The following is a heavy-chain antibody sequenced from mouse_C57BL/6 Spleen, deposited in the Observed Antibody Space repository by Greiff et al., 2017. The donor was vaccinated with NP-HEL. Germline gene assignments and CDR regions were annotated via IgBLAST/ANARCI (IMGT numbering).Heavy chain of an antibody. CDR2: IDPETGGT. D-gene: IGHD2-3*01. J-gene: IGHJ3*01. Sequence: QVQLQQSGAELVRPGASVTLSCKASGYTFTDYEMHWVKQTPVHGLEWIGAIDPETGGTAYNQKFKGKAILTADKSSSTAYMELRSLTSEDSAVYYCIYDGYYGGFAYWGQGTLVTVSA. V-gene: IGHV1-15*01. CDR3: IYDGYYGGFAY. CDR1: GYTFTDYE.